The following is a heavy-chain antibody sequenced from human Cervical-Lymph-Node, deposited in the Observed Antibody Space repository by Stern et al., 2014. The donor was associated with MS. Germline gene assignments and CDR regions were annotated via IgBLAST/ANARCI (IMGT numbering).Heavy chain of an antibody. CDR2: ITPLFGTS. V-gene: IGHV1-69*01. CDR1: GDTFSNFD. CDR3: ARHQGGVAAY. Sequence: VQLVQSGAEVKKPGSSVKVSCKASGDTFSNFDISWVRQAPGQGPEWLGGITPLFGTSNYAQRSQGRVTFTADESTSTTYMELSSLRSEDTAVYYCARHQGGVAAYWGQGTLVTVSS. J-gene: IGHJ4*02. D-gene: IGHD6-13*01.